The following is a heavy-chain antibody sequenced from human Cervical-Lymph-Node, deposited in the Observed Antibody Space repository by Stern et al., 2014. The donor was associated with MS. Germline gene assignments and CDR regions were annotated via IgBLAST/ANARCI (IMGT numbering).Heavy chain of an antibody. Sequence: QITLKESGPVLVKPTETLTLTCTVSGFSLSNARMGVSWIRQPPGKALEWLGHIFSNDEKSYSTSLKSRLTISKDTSKSQVVLTMTNMDPVDTATYYCARIKNAVAVYYFDYWGQGTLVTVSS. J-gene: IGHJ4*02. CDR2: IFSNDEK. D-gene: IGHD6-19*01. CDR1: GFSLSNARMG. V-gene: IGHV2-26*01. CDR3: ARIKNAVAVYYFDY.